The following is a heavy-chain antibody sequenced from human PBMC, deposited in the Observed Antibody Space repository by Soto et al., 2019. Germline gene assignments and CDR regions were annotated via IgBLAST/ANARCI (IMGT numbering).Heavy chain of an antibody. D-gene: IGHD1-26*01. CDR1: GFTFSSYA. V-gene: IGHV3-23*01. CDR2: ISGGGSST. Sequence: EVQLLESGGDLVQPGGSPRLSCAASGFTFSSYAMTWVRQAPGKGLEWVSAISGGGSSTYYADSVKGRFTISRDNSKNTLFLQMNSLRAEDTAVYYCAKDSPYSASYKEDAFDIWGQGTLVTVSS. CDR3: AKDSPYSASYKEDAFDI. J-gene: IGHJ3*02.